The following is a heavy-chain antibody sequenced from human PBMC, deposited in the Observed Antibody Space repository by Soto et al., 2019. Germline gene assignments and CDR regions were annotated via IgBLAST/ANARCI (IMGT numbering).Heavy chain of an antibody. Sequence: QVHLVESGGGVVQPGRSLRLSCAASGFSFSTYGMHWVRQAPGKGLEWVAFISNAGSNKYYADSVKGRFTISRDNSKNTRYLQMNRLRAEDTAVYYCAKGFGNYLDFDYWGQGTLVTVSS. CDR3: AKGFGNYLDFDY. CDR1: GFSFSTYG. D-gene: IGHD1-26*01. V-gene: IGHV3-30*18. J-gene: IGHJ4*02. CDR2: ISNAGSNK.